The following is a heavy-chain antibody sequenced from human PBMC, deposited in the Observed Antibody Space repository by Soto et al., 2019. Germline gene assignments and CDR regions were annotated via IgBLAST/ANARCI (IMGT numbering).Heavy chain of an antibody. Sequence: QVQLMQSGSELKKPGASVKVSCKASGYTFTSYTMNWVRQAPGQGLEWMGWINTNTGNPTYAQGFTGRFVFSLDTSVSTAYLQICSLKAEDTAVYYCARDNEWLRFHNWFDPWGQGTLVTVSS. J-gene: IGHJ5*02. CDR1: GYTFTSYT. CDR2: INTNTGNP. D-gene: IGHD5-12*01. V-gene: IGHV7-4-1*01. CDR3: ARDNEWLRFHNWFDP.